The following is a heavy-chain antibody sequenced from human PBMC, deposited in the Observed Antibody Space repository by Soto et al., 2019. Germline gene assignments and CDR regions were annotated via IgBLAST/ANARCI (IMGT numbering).Heavy chain of an antibody. J-gene: IGHJ6*02. Sequence: GESLKISCKGSGYSFTSYWISWVRQMPGKVLEWMGRIDPSDSYTNYSPSFQGHVTISADKSISTAYLQWSSLKASDTAMYYCARLGIAVEDYYYYGMDVWGQGXTVTVYS. D-gene: IGHD6-19*01. CDR2: IDPSDSYT. CDR3: ARLGIAVEDYYYYGMDV. CDR1: GYSFTSYW. V-gene: IGHV5-10-1*01.